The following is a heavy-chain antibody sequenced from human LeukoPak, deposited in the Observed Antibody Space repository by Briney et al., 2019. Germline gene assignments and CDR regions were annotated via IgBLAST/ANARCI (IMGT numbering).Heavy chain of an antibody. CDR1: GFTFSSYA. CDR3: ARHGSGYSSGWYPRDWFDP. Sequence: GESLRLSCAGYGFTFSSYAMNWVRQAPGKGLEWVSSVSVGSSAIYYADSVKGRFTISRDDAKNSLYLQMNSLRAEDTAVYYCARHGSGYSSGWYPRDWFDPWGQGTLVTVSS. CDR2: VSVGSSAI. J-gene: IGHJ5*02. D-gene: IGHD6-19*01. V-gene: IGHV3-21*04.